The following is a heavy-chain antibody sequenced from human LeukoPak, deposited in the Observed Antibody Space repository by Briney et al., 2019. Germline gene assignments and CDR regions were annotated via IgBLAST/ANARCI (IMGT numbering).Heavy chain of an antibody. D-gene: IGHD3-3*01. CDR3: AKDHYDFWSGYPPN. Sequence: GGSLRLSCAASGFTFSSYSMNWVRQAPGKGLEWVSSISSSSSYIYYADSVKGRFTISRDNAKNSLYLQMNSLRADDTAVYYCAKDHYDFWSGYPPNWGQGTLVTVSS. CDR2: ISSSSSYI. V-gene: IGHV3-21*04. CDR1: GFTFSSYS. J-gene: IGHJ4*02.